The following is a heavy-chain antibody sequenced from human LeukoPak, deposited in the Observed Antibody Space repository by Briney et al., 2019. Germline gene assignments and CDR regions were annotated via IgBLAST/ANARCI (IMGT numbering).Heavy chain of an antibody. J-gene: IGHJ4*02. CDR3: ASSSDYAFIGGL. CDR2: INHSGST. D-gene: IGHD3-3*01. Sequence: PSETLSLTCAVYGGSFSGYYWSWIRQPPGKGLEWIGEINHSGSTNYNPSLKSRVTISVDTSKNQFSLKVTSVTAADTAVYYCASSSDYAFIGGLWAQGTLVTASS. V-gene: IGHV4-34*01. CDR1: GGSFSGYY.